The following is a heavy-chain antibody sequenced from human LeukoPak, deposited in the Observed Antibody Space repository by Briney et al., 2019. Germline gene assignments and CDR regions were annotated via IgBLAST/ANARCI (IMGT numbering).Heavy chain of an antibody. Sequence: GGSLRLSCTASGFTFSSYAMSWVRQAPGKGLEWVSAISGSGGNTYYADSVKGRFTISRDNSKNTLYLQMNSLRADDTAVYYCAREPGSYHWFDPWDQGTLVTVSP. CDR1: GFTFSSYA. V-gene: IGHV3-23*01. D-gene: IGHD2-2*01. J-gene: IGHJ5*02. CDR3: AREPGSYHWFDP. CDR2: ISGSGGNT.